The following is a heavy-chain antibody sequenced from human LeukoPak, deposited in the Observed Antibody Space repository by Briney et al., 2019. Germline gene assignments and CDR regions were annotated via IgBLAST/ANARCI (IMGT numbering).Heavy chain of an antibody. CDR3: ARATVGATFAFDI. D-gene: IGHD1-26*01. J-gene: IGHJ3*02. CDR2: ISSNGGST. V-gene: IGHV3-64*01. Sequence: GGSLRLSCAASGFTFSSYAMHWVRQAPGKGLEYVSAISSNGGSTYYANSVKGRFTISRDNSKNTLYLQMGGLRAEDMAVYYCARATVGATFAFDIWGQGTMVTVSS. CDR1: GFTFSSYA.